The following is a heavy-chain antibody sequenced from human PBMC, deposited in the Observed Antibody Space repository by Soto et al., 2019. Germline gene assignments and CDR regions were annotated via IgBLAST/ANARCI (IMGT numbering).Heavy chain of an antibody. Sequence: EVQLLESGGGLVQPGGSLRLSCAASGFTFSSYAMSWVRQAPGKGLEWVSAISGSGGSTYYADSVKGRFTISRDNSKNTLYLQMNSPRAEDTAVYYCAKVGTALWIRDAMDVWGQGTTVTVSS. CDR2: ISGSGGST. V-gene: IGHV3-23*01. CDR3: AKVGTALWIRDAMDV. CDR1: GFTFSSYA. D-gene: IGHD5-18*01. J-gene: IGHJ6*02.